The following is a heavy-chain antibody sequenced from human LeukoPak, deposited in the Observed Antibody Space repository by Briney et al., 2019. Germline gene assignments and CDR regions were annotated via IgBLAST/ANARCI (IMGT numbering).Heavy chain of an antibody. Sequence: QPGGSLRLSCAASGFTFSSYSMNWVRQAPGKGLEWVSYISSSSSTIYYADSVKGRFTISRDNAKNSLYLQMNSLRAEDTAVYYCTTLTLGIVGAPEYFGYWGQGTLVTVSS. J-gene: IGHJ4*02. CDR1: GFTFSSYS. D-gene: IGHD1-26*01. CDR3: TTLTLGIVGAPEYFGY. V-gene: IGHV3-48*01. CDR2: ISSSSSTI.